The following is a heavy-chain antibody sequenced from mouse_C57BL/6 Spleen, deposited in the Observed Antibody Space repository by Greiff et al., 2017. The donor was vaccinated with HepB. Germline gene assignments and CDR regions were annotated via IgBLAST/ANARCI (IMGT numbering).Heavy chain of an antibody. Sequence: VQLQQSGPELVKPGASVKISCKASGYTFTDYYMNWVKQSHGKSLEWIGDINPNNGGTSYNQKFKGKATLTVDKSSSTAYMELRSLTSEDSAVYYCARGGDGYPDYWGQGTTLTVSS. J-gene: IGHJ2*01. V-gene: IGHV1-26*01. CDR3: ARGGDGYPDY. CDR2: INPNNGGT. D-gene: IGHD2-3*01. CDR1: GYTFTDYY.